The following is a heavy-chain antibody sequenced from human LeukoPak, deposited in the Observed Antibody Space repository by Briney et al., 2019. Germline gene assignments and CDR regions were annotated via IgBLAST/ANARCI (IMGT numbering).Heavy chain of an antibody. CDR1: GGSISSGDYY. J-gene: IGHJ4*02. D-gene: IGHD4-17*01. CDR3: ARLNTVTTRPFDY. CDR2: IYYSGST. V-gene: IGHV4-30-4*01. Sequence: SETLSLTCTVSGGSISSGDYYWSWLRQPPGKGLEWIGYIYYSGSTYYNPSLKSRVTISVDTSKSQFSLKLSSVTAADTAVYYCARLNTVTTRPFDYWGQGTLVTVSS.